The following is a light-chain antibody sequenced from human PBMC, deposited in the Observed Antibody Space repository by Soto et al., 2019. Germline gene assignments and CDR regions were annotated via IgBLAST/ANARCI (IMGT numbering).Light chain of an antibody. Sequence: DIVTTQSPDSLAVSLGERATLNCKSSQGVFPTSYNKNYLAWYRKKPGQPPKLLIYWASTRKAGVPDRFSGSGSGTDCPRTISSLESEDAAVYYCQEYYTTPLSFGGGTKVEIK. J-gene: IGKJ4*02. CDR3: QEYYTTPLS. CDR1: QGVFPTSYNKNY. V-gene: IGKV4-1*01. CDR2: WAS.